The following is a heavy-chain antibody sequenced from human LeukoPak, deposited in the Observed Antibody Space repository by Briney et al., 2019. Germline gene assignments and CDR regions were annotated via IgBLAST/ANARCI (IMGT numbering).Heavy chain of an antibody. J-gene: IGHJ4*02. CDR2: INPNSGGT. D-gene: IGHD2-2*01. V-gene: IGHV1-2*02. CDR3: ARTGQYCSSTSCRRSYSSGRYGFDY. Sequence: GASVKVSCKASGYTFTGYYMHWVRQAPGQGLEWMGWINPNSGGTNYAQKFQGRVTMTRDTSISTAYMELSRLRSDDTAVYYCARTGQYCSSTSCRRSYSSGRYGFDYWGQGTLVTVSS. CDR1: GYTFTGYY.